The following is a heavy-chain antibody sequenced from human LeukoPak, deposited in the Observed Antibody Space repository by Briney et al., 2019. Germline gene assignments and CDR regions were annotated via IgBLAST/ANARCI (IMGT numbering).Heavy chain of an antibody. CDR1: GASISSYY. Sequence: SETLSLTCTASGASISSYYWSWIRQPPGKGLEWVRYIYYSANTNYNPSLKSRVTISVDTSKNQFSLRLSSVTAADTAVYYCARVTGYMIEDYFDYWGQGTLVTVSS. V-gene: IGHV4-59*01. D-gene: IGHD3-22*01. J-gene: IGHJ4*02. CDR2: IYYSANT. CDR3: ARVTGYMIEDYFDY.